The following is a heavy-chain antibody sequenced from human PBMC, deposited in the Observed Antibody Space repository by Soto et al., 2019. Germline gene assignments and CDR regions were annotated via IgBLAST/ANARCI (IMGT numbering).Heavy chain of an antibody. V-gene: IGHV1-3*01. CDR1: GYTFTSYA. CDR2: INAGNGNT. D-gene: IGHD1-26*01. Sequence: ASVKVSCKASGYTFTSYAMHWVRQAPGQRLEWMGWINAGNGNTKYSQKFQGRVTITRDTSASTAYMELSSLRSEDTAVYYCARNNIVGATRYYYYMDVWGKGTTVTVSS. CDR3: ARNNIVGATRYYYYMDV. J-gene: IGHJ6*03.